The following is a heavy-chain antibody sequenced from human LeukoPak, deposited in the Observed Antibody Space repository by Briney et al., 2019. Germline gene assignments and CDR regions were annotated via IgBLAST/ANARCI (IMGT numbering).Heavy chain of an antibody. CDR1: GFTFSSYG. CDR3: ARGNVVLRYFDWLFHC. CDR2: IWYGGSNK. V-gene: IGHV3-33*01. Sequence: GGSLRLSCAASGFTFSSYGMHWVRQAPGKGLEWVAVIWYGGSNKYYADSVKGRFTISRDNSKNTLYLQMNSLRAEDTAVYYCARGNVVLRYFDWLFHCWGQGTLVTVSS. J-gene: IGHJ4*02. D-gene: IGHD3-9*01.